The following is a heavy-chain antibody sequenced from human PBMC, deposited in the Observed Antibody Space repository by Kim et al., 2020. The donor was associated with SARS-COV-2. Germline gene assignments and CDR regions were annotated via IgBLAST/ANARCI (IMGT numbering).Heavy chain of an antibody. V-gene: IGHV3-21*01. J-gene: IGHJ4*02. CDR3: VRLVGSNGHYYFDY. D-gene: IGHD3-22*01. Sequence: ADSVRGRFTISRDNAKNSVYLQMNSLRADDTAVYYCVRLVGSNGHYYFDYWGQGTLVTVSS.